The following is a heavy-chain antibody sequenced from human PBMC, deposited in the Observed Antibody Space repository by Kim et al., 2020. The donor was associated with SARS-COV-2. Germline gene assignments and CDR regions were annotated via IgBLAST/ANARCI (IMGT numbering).Heavy chain of an antibody. Sequence: GGSLRLSCTASGFTFNNYAMNWVRQGPGKGLEWVASISGSGNGIYYADSAKGRFTISRDNSKNTLFLQMNRLRVEDTALYYCATTPLLFNYYGIDVWGHGTTVTVSS. V-gene: IGHV3-23*01. D-gene: IGHD2-21*02. CDR3: ATTPLLFNYYGIDV. CDR2: ISGSGNGI. J-gene: IGHJ6*02. CDR1: GFTFNNYA.